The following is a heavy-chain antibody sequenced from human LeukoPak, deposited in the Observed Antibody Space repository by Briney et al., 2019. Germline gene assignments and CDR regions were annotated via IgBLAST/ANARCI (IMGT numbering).Heavy chain of an antibody. CDR1: GGSISSYY. V-gene: IGHV4-59*01. J-gene: IGHJ4*02. CDR3: ARGTWSLDY. Sequence: SSETLSLTCTVSGGSISSYYWSWIRQPPGKGLEWIGYIYYSGNTNYNPSLKSRITISVDTSKNQFSLRLSSVTAADTAMYYCARGTWSLDYWGQGTLVTVSS. CDR2: IYYSGNT. D-gene: IGHD2-8*02.